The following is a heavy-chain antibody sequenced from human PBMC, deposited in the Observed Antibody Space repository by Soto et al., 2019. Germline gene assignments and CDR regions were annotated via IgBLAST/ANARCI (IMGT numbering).Heavy chain of an antibody. V-gene: IGHV4-59*12. CDR1: GGSISSYY. Sequence: PSETLSLTCTVSGGSISSYYWRWIRKLPGKGLEWIGYIYYSGSTNYNPSLRSRVTISVDTSKNQFSLKLSSVTAADTAVYYCARDLAPMVRGVIDLPDDGYYGMDVWGQGTTVT. J-gene: IGHJ6*02. D-gene: IGHD3-10*01. CDR3: ARDLAPMVRGVIDLPDDGYYGMDV. CDR2: IYYSGST.